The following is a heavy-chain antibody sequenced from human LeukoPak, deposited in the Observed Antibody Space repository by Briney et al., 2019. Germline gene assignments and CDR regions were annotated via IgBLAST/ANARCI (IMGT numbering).Heavy chain of an antibody. V-gene: IGHV3-33*01. Sequence: GGSLRLSCAASGFTFSSYGMHWVRQAPGKGLEWVAVIWYDGSNKYYAESVKGRFTISRDNSKNTLYLQMNGLRAEDTAVYYCARDLEGKVAGDYWGQGTLVTVSS. D-gene: IGHD6-13*01. CDR2: IWYDGSNK. J-gene: IGHJ4*02. CDR3: ARDLEGKVAGDY. CDR1: GFTFSSYG.